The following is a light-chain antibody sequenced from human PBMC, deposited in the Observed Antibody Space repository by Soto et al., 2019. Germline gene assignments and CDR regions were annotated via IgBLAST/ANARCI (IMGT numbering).Light chain of an antibody. CDR3: SSYTSSSTYV. CDR1: SSDVGGYNY. J-gene: IGLJ1*01. Sequence: QSALTQPASVSGSPGQSIAISCTGASSDVGGYNYVSWYQQHPGKAPRLMIYDVSNRPSGVSDRFSGSKSGNTASLTISGLQAEEEAEYYCSSYTSSSTYVFGTGTKVTVL. CDR2: DVS. V-gene: IGLV2-14*01.